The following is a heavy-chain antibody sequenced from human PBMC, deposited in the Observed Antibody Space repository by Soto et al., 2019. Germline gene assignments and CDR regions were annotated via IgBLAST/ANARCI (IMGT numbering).Heavy chain of an antibody. J-gene: IGHJ4*02. D-gene: IGHD1-26*01. V-gene: IGHV1-46*01. Sequence: VASVKVSCKASGYTFTSYYMHWVRQAPGQGLEWMGIINPSGGSTSYAQKFQVRVTMNRDTSTSTVYMELSSLRSEDTAVYYCAREGTRIVGACENDYWGQGTLVTVSS. CDR2: INPSGGST. CDR1: GYTFTSYY. CDR3: AREGTRIVGACENDY.